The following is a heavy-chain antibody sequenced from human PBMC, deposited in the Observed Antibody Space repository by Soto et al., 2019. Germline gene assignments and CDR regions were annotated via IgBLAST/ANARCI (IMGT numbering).Heavy chain of an antibody. V-gene: IGHV3-30*18. CDR3: AKDDYYDSSGYFNDAFDI. CDR2: ISYDGSNK. D-gene: IGHD3-22*01. Sequence: GGSLRLSCAASGFTFSSYGMHWVRQAPGKGLEWVAVISYDGSNKYYADSVKGRFTISRDNSKNTLYLQMNSLRAEDTAVYYCAKDDYYDSSGYFNDAFDIWGQGTMVTVSS. J-gene: IGHJ3*02. CDR1: GFTFSSYG.